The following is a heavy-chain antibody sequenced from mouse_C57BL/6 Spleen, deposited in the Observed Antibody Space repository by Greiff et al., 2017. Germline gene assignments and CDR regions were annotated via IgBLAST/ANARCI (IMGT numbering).Heavy chain of an antibody. CDR3: ARAYSNYLAY. V-gene: IGHV1-59*01. J-gene: IGHJ3*01. D-gene: IGHD2-5*01. CDR1: GYTFTSYW. Sequence: QVQLQQPGAELVRPGTSVKLSCKASGYTFTSYWMHWVNQRPGQGLEWIGVIDPSDSYTNYNQTFKGKDTFTVDTSSSTAYMQLSSLTSEDSAVYYCARAYSNYLAYWGQGTLVTVSA. CDR2: IDPSDSYT.